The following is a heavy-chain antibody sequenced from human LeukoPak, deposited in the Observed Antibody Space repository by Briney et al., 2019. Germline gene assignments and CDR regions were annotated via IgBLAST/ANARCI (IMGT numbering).Heavy chain of an antibody. CDR2: IKQDGSEK. J-gene: IGHJ3*02. V-gene: IGHV3-7*01. Sequence: GGSLRLSCAASGFTFSSYWMSWVRQAPGKGLEWVANIKQDGSEKYYVDSVKGRFTISRDNAKNSLYLQMNSLRAEDTAVYYCARDLRYYDFWSTIAEGGAFDIWGQGTMVTVSS. CDR3: ARDLRYYDFWSTIAEGGAFDI. CDR1: GFTFSSYW. D-gene: IGHD3-3*01.